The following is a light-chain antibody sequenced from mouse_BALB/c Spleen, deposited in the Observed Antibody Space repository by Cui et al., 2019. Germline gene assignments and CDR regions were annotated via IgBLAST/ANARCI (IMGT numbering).Light chain of an antibody. Sequence: DIVMSQSPSSLAVSVGEKVTMSCQSSQSLLYSSNQKNHLTWYQQKSGQSPKLLIYWASTRESGVPDRFTGSGSGTDFTLTISSMEAEDLAVYYCQQYYSYPLTFGSGTKLELK. J-gene: IGKJ5*01. CDR2: WAS. CDR3: QQYYSYPLT. CDR1: QSLLYSSNQKNH. V-gene: IGKV8-30*01.